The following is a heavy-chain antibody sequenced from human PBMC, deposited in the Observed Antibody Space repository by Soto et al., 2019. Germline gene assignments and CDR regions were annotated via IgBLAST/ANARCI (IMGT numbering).Heavy chain of an antibody. CDR3: VKPPVITASYYYDMDV. V-gene: IGHV3-23*01. J-gene: IGHJ6*02. CDR1: GFTFSTYP. CDR2: ISGSGIST. Sequence: GGSLRPSCAAPGFTFSTYPMSWVRQAPGKGLEWVSGISGSGISTYYTDSVKGRFTISRDNSKNTVFLQMNSLRDEDTAVYYCVKPPVITASYYYDMDVWGQGTTVTVSS. D-gene: IGHD4-4*01.